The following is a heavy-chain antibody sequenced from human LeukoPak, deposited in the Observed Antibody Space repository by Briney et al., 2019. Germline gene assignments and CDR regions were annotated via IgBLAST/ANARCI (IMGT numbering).Heavy chain of an antibody. Sequence: GASVKVSCKVSGYTITELSMHWVRQAPGKGLEWMGGFDPEDGETIYAQKFQGRVTMTEDTSTDTAYMELSSLRSGDTAVYYCATAIRLNYYDSSGYIPFLGFDYWGQGTLATVSS. V-gene: IGHV1-24*01. J-gene: IGHJ4*02. CDR2: FDPEDGET. CDR3: ATAIRLNYYDSSGYIPFLGFDY. D-gene: IGHD3-22*01. CDR1: GYTITELS.